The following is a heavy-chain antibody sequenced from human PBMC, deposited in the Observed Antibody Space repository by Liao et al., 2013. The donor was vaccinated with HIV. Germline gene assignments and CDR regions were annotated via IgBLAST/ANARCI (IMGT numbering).Heavy chain of an antibody. V-gene: IGHV4-28*03. D-gene: IGHD6-13*01. J-gene: IGHJ4*02. Sequence: QVQLQESGPGLVKPSDTLSLTCAVSGYSISSSNWWGWIRQPPGKGLEWIGYIYYSGSTKYNPSLQSRVTLSVDMSKNQFSLKVTSVNALDTAVYFCARDGGGAASGWGIDYWGQGTLVTVSS. CDR1: GYSISSSNW. CDR3: ARDGGGAASGWGIDY. CDR2: IYYSGST.